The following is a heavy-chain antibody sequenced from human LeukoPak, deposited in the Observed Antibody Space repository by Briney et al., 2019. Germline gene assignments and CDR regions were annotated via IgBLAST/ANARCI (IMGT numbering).Heavy chain of an antibody. J-gene: IGHJ4*02. CDR1: GFTVSSNY. CDR2: IKQDGSEK. D-gene: IGHD3-10*01. Sequence: GGSLRLSCAASGFTVSSNYMSWVRQAPGKGLERVANIKQDGSEKYYVDSVKGRFTISRDNAKNSLYLQMNSLRAEDTAVYYCARERRYLELTDYWGQGTLVTVSS. CDR3: ARERRYLELTDY. V-gene: IGHV3-7*01.